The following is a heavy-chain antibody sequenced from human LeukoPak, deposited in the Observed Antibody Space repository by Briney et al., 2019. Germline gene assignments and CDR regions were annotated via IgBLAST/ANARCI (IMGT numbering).Heavy chain of an antibody. V-gene: IGHV4-59*01. J-gene: IGHJ4*02. CDR3: ARVRRDGYNSPDY. D-gene: IGHD5-24*01. CDR1: GGSITSYY. Sequence: SETLSLTCTVSGGSITSYYWSWIRQPPGKGLECIGYIYYSGSTYYNPSLKSRVTISVDTSKNQFSPKLSSVTAADTAVYYCARVRRDGYNSPDYWGQGTLVTVSS. CDR2: IYYSGST.